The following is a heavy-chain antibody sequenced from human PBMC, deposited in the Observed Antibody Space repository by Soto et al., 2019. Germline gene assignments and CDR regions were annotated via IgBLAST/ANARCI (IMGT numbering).Heavy chain of an antibody. CDR2: ISYDGSNK. J-gene: IGHJ4*02. D-gene: IGHD6-13*01. V-gene: IGHV3-30-3*01. CDR3: ARRDSSWNAVGSAFDY. Sequence: GGSLRLSCAASGFTFSSYAMHWVRQAPGKGLEWVAVISYDGSNKYFADSVKGRFTISRDNSKNTLYLQMNGLRAEDTAVYYCARRDSSWNAVGSAFDYWGQGTLVTVSS. CDR1: GFTFSSYA.